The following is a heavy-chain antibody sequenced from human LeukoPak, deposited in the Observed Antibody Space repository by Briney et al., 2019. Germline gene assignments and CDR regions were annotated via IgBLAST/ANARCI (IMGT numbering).Heavy chain of an antibody. CDR3: AREDGNSPRFDP. J-gene: IGHJ5*02. CDR1: GGTFSSYA. V-gene: IGHV1-69*13. CDR2: IIPIFGTA. D-gene: IGHD4-23*01. Sequence: GASVKASCKASGGTFSSYAISWVRQAPGQGLEWMGGIIPIFGTANYAQKFQGRVTITADESTSTAYMELSSLRSEDTAVYYCAREDGNSPRFDPWGQGTLVTVSS.